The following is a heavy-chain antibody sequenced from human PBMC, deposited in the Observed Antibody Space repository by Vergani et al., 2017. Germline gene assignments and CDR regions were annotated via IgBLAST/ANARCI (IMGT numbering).Heavy chain of an antibody. CDR2: IDVKGNS. V-gene: IGHV4-61*02. D-gene: IGHD2-21*01. CDR1: GGSLDIHSQT. Sequence: QAQLQESGPRLVKPSQTLSLTCSFSGGSLDIHSQTLGWIRQPAGEGLEWIGLIDVKGNSNFSPSLGSRVTMSADASRGRFSLNLSSITTSDTAVYYCVRVLHTSYILGAFDIWGQGIKVTVSS. CDR3: VRVLHTSYILGAFDI. J-gene: IGHJ3*02.